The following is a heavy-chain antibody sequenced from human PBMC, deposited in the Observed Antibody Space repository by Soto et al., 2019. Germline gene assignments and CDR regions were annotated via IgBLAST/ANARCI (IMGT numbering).Heavy chain of an antibody. J-gene: IGHJ3*02. CDR1: GGSISSGGYF. V-gene: IGHV4-61*08. CDR3: AREHYSSGGWVEGAFDI. CDR2: IYYSGST. Sequence: SETLSLTCTVSGGSISSGGYFWSWIRQLPGKGLEWIGYIYYSGSTNYNPSLKSRVTISVDTSKNQFSLKLSSVTAADTAVYYCAREHYSSGGWVEGAFDIWGQGTMVTVSS. D-gene: IGHD6-19*01.